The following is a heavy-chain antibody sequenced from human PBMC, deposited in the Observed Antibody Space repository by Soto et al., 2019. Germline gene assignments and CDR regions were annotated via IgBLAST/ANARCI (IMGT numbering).Heavy chain of an antibody. V-gene: IGHV4-4*02. CDR1: SGSVTSNHW. D-gene: IGHD2-8*02. J-gene: IGHJ4*02. CDR3: ARFCTGTGCYDSSYLDS. CDR2: ISHSGTT. Sequence: QVQLQESGPGLVKPSGTLSLTCAVSSGSVTSNHWWSLVRQSPGKGLEWIGEISHSGTTNYDTSLKIRVTISVDKAKNPFSLTLSSVSAADTAVYYCARFCTGTGCYDSSYLDSWGQGTLVTVPS.